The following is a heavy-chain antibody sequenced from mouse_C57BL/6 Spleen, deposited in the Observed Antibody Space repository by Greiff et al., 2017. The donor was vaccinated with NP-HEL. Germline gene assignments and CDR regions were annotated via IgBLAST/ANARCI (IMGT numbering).Heavy chain of an antibody. CDR1: GYTFTDYY. Sequence: VQLQQSGPVLVKPGASVKMSCKASGYTFTDYYMNWVKQSHGKSLEWIGVINPYNGGTSYNQKFKGKATLTVDKSSSTAYMELNSLTSEDSAVYYCAREGGYYGSSSWFAYWGQGTLVTVSA. J-gene: IGHJ3*01. D-gene: IGHD1-1*01. CDR2: INPYNGGT. CDR3: AREGGYYGSSSWFAY. V-gene: IGHV1-19*01.